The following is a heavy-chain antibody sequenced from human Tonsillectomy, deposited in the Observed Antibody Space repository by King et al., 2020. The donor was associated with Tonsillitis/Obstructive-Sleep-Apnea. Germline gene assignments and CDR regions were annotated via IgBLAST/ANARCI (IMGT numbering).Heavy chain of an antibody. V-gene: IGHV3-49*04. CDR2: IRSRAYGGTT. J-gene: IGHJ6*03. D-gene: IGHD3-3*01. CDR1: GFTFGDYV. CDR3: TRVAWSGFSYYYYMDV. Sequence: QLVQSGGGLVQPGRSLRLSCSASGFTFGDYVMSWVRQAPGKGLEWVGFIRSRAYGGTTEYAASVTGRFTISRDDSKSIAYLQMNSLKTEDTAVYFCTRVAWSGFSYYYYMDVWGKGTTVTVSS.